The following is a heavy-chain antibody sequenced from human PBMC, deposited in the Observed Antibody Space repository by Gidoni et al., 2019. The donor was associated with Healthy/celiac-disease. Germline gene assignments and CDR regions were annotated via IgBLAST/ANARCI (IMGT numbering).Heavy chain of an antibody. CDR3: AKDIGGLVGAVDY. CDR2: ISWNSGSI. J-gene: IGHJ4*02. D-gene: IGHD1-26*01. Sequence: EVQLVESGGGLVQPGRSLRLSCAASGFTFDDYAMHWVRQAPGKGLEWVSGISWNSGSIGYADSVKGRFTISRDNAKNSLYLQMNSLRAEDTALYYCAKDIGGLVGAVDYWGQGTLVTVSS. V-gene: IGHV3-9*01. CDR1: GFTFDDYA.